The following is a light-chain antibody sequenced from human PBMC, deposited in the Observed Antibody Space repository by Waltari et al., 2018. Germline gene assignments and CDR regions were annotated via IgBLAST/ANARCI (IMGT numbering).Light chain of an antibody. J-gene: IGLJ2*01. V-gene: IGLV1-40*01. CDR3: QSYDSSLSLVV. CDR1: SSNIGANFD. CDR2: GNF. Sequence: QSVLTQPPSVSGAPGQRVTISCTGSSSNIGANFDVHWYQHLPGTAPRLLIYGNFNRPAGVPDRFSGSKAGTAASRAITGLQAEDEANYYCQSYDSSLSLVVFGGGTKLTVL.